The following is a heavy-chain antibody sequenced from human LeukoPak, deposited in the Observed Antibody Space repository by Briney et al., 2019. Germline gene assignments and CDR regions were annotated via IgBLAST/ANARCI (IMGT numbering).Heavy chain of an antibody. CDR3: ARSSVLLWFGESPGNWFDP. J-gene: IGHJ5*02. D-gene: IGHD3-10*01. CDR1: GYTLTSYG. CDR2: ISAYNGNT. V-gene: IGHV1-18*01. Sequence: ASVKVSCKASGYTLTSYGISWVRQAPGQGLEWMGWISAYNGNTNYAQKLQGRVTMTTDTSTSTAYMELRSLRSDDTAVYYCARSSVLLWFGESPGNWFDPWGQGTLVTVSS.